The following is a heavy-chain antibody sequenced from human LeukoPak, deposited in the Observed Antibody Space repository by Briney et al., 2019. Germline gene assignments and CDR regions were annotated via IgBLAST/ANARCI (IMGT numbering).Heavy chain of an antibody. CDR2: ISWNSGSI. Sequence: GRSLRLSCAASGFTFDDYAMHWVRQAPGKGLEWVSGISWNSGSIGYADSVKGRFTISRDNAKNSLYLQMNSLRAEDTALYYCAKDLYDSSGCYLDYWGQGTLVTVSS. CDR1: GFTFDDYA. V-gene: IGHV3-9*01. D-gene: IGHD3-22*01. CDR3: AKDLYDSSGCYLDY. J-gene: IGHJ4*02.